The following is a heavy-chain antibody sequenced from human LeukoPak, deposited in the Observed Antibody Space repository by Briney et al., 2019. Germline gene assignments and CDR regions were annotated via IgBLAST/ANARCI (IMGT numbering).Heavy chain of an antibody. Sequence: SETLSLTCAVSGGSISSGGYSWSWIRQPPGKGLEWIGYMYHSGSTYYNPSLKSRVTISVDRSKNQFSLKLSSVTAADTAVYYCARGAYDILTAYYRGMPVGYFDYWGQGTLVTVSS. CDR3: ARGAYDILTAYYRGMPVGYFDY. D-gene: IGHD3-9*01. V-gene: IGHV4-30-2*01. CDR2: MYHSGST. J-gene: IGHJ4*02. CDR1: GGSISSGGYS.